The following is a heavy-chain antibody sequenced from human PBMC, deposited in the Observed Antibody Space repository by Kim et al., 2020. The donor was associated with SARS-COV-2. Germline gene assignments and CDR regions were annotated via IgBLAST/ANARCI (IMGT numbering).Heavy chain of an antibody. CDR3: ARGTRQWLVRGPYYYYMDV. Sequence: SETLSLTCAVYGGSFSGYYWSWIRQPPGKGLEWIGEINHSGSTNYNPSLKSRVTISVDTSKNQFSLKLSSVTAADTAVYYFARGTRQWLVRGPYYYYMDVWGKGTPVTVSS. CDR2: INHSGST. V-gene: IGHV4-34*01. D-gene: IGHD6-19*01. J-gene: IGHJ6*03. CDR1: GGSFSGYY.